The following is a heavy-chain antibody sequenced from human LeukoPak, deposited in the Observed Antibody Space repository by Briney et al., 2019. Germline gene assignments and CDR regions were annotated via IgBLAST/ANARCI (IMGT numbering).Heavy chain of an antibody. D-gene: IGHD3-10*02. CDR2: IFSGGST. J-gene: IGHJ6*04. CDR1: GFSVSFNY. V-gene: IGHV3-53*01. Sequence: GGSLRLSCAASGFSVSFNYMTWVRQAPGKGLEWVSVIFSGGSTYYADSVKGRFTISRDNSKNTLYLQMNSLRAEDTAVYYCAELGITMIGGVWGKGTTVTISS. CDR3: AELGITMIGGV.